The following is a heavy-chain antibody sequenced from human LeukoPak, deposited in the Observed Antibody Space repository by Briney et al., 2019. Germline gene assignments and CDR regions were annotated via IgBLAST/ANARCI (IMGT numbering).Heavy chain of an antibody. CDR1: GFTFSSYW. CDR3: AKNPDEGLVVVPAAPGFDI. V-gene: IGHV3-7*01. Sequence: GGSLRLSCAASGFTFSSYWMSWVRQAPGKGLEWVANIKQDGSEKYYVDSVKGRFTISRDNAKNSLYLQMNSLRAEDTAVYYCAKNPDEGLVVVPAAPGFDIWGQGTTVTVSS. D-gene: IGHD2-2*01. J-gene: IGHJ3*02. CDR2: IKQDGSEK.